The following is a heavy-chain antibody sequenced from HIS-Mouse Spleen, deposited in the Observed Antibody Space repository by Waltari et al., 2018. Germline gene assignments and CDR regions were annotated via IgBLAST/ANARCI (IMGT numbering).Heavy chain of an antibody. Sequence: QLQLQESGPGLVKPSETLSLTCTVSGGSIRSSSYDWGWIRQPPGKGLEWIGSIYYSGSTYYNPSLKSRVTISVDTSKNQFSLKLSSVTAADTAVYYCARDRELYFDYWGQGTLVTVSS. CDR3: ARDRELYFDY. V-gene: IGHV4-39*07. J-gene: IGHJ4*02. CDR1: GGSIRSSSYD. D-gene: IGHD1-26*01. CDR2: IYYSGST.